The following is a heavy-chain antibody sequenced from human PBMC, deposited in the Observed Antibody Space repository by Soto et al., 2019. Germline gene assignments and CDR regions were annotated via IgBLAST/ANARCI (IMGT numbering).Heavy chain of an antibody. V-gene: IGHV4-34*01. CDR3: ARGGGYCSSTSCYTLRGYYYMDV. CDR1: GGSFSGYY. J-gene: IGHJ6*03. Sequence: SETLSLTCAVYGGSFSGYYWSWIRQPPGKGLEWIGEINHSGSTNYNPSLKSRVTISVDTSKNQFSLKLSSVTAADTAVYYCARGGGYCSSTSCYTLRGYYYMDVWGKGTTVT. D-gene: IGHD2-2*02. CDR2: INHSGST.